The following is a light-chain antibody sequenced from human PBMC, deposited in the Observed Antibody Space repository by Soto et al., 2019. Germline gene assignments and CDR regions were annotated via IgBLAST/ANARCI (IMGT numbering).Light chain of an antibody. Sequence: EIVLTQSPGTLSLSPGERATLSCRASQSLSSSYLAWYQQKPGQAPRLLIYDASSRATCIPDRFSGSGSGTDFTLTISRLEPEDFAVYYCQQYSSSPLTFGGGTKVEIK. V-gene: IGKV3-20*01. CDR1: QSLSSSY. J-gene: IGKJ4*01. CDR2: DAS. CDR3: QQYSSSPLT.